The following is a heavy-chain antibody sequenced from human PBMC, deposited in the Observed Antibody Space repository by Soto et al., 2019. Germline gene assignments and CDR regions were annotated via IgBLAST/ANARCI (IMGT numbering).Heavy chain of an antibody. D-gene: IGHD3-3*01. V-gene: IGHV1-18*04. Sequence: ASVKVSCKASGYTFTSYGISWVRQAPGQGLEWMGGISAYNGNTNYAQKLQGRVTMTTDTSTSTAYMELRSLRSDDTAVYYCARDRADYDFWSGYISDYYYYGMDVSGQGTTVTVSS. CDR3: ARDRADYDFWSGYISDYYYYGMDV. CDR2: ISAYNGNT. J-gene: IGHJ6*02. CDR1: GYTFTSYG.